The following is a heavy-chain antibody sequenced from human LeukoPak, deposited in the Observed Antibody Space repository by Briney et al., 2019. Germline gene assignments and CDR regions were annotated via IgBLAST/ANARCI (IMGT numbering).Heavy chain of an antibody. J-gene: IGHJ4*02. CDR1: GFTFSGSA. CDR2: INQDGGEK. V-gene: IGHV3-7*01. CDR3: ATDYHGYFDY. Sequence: GGSLRLSCAASGFTFSGSAMHWVRQAPGKGLEWVANINQDGGEKYYVDSVKGRFTISRDNAKNSLYLQMSSLRAEDAAVYYCATDYHGYFDYWGQGTLVTVSS. D-gene: IGHD1-14*01.